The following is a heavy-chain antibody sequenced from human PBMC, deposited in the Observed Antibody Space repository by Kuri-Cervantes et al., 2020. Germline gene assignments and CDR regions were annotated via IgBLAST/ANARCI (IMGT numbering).Heavy chain of an antibody. CDR3: ARHDAWGSNGYNYLEGIKY. J-gene: IGHJ4*02. V-gene: IGHV5-51*01. CDR2: IYPGDSDT. D-gene: IGHD3-16*01. CDR1: GYSFTSYW. Sequence: GGSLRLSCEGSGYSFTSYWIGWVRQMPGKGLEWMGIIYPGDSDTRYSPSFQGQVTISADKSISTAYLQWSSLKASDTAMYYCARHDAWGSNGYNYLEGIKYWGQGTLVTVSS.